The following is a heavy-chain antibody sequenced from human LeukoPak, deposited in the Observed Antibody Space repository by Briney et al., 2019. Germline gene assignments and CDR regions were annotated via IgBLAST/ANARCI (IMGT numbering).Heavy chain of an antibody. CDR3: ARGYDFWSGYYLDY. CDR2: INHSGST. J-gene: IGHJ4*02. D-gene: IGHD3-3*01. V-gene: IGHV4-34*01. CDR1: GGPFSGYY. Sequence: SETLSLTCAVYGGPFSGYYWSWIRQPPGKGLEWIGEINHSGSTNYNPSLKSRVTISVDTSKNQFSLKLSSVTAADTAVYYCARGYDFWSGYYLDYWGQGTLVTVSS.